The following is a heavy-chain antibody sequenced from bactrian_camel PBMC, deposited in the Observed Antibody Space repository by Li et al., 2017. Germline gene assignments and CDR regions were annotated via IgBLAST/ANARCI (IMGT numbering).Heavy chain of an antibody. J-gene: IGHJ4*01. CDR1: GYMKSRPC. CDR2: IFSDGMT. Sequence: HVQLVESGGGSVQAGGSLRLSCAASGYMKSRPCMGWFRQAPGKEREGVAVIFSDGMTIYAESVKGRFTISRDNAKNSLYLYMNNLGPKDTAMYYCAAYIRPCAVNPAAVGNWGQGTQVTVS. CDR3: AAYIRPCAVNPAAVGN. V-gene: IGHV3S53*01. D-gene: IGHD3*01.